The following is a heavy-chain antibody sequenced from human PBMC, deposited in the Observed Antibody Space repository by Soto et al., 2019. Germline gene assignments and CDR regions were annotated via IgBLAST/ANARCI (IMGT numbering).Heavy chain of an antibody. Sequence: QVQLVQSGAEVKKPGASVKVSCKASGYTFTSYYMHWVRQAPGQGLEWMGIINPSGGSTSYAQKFQGRVTMTRDTSTSTVYMELSSLRSEDTAVYYCARNYGDYVWNYYGMDVWGQGTTVTVSS. D-gene: IGHD4-17*01. CDR1: GYTFTSYY. V-gene: IGHV1-46*01. CDR3: ARNYGDYVWNYYGMDV. J-gene: IGHJ6*02. CDR2: INPSGGST.